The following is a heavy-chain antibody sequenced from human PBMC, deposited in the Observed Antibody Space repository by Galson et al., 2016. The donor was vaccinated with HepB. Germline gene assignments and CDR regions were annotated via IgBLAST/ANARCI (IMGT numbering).Heavy chain of an antibody. CDR2: IYRDDNT. CDR1: GFNVSGNY. V-gene: IGHV3-53*01. Sequence: SLRLSCAASGFNVSGNYMTWFRQAPGKGLQWVSTIYRDDNTYYAASVKGRFTISRDLSKNTLFLQMNSLRAEDTAMYYCARETAAAVNWFLDLWGRGTLVTVSS. J-gene: IGHJ2*01. CDR3: ARETAAAVNWFLDL. D-gene: IGHD6-13*01.